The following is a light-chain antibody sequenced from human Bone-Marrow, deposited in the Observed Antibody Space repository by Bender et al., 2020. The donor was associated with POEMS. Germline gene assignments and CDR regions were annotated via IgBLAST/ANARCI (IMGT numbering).Light chain of an antibody. Sequence: QSALTQPPSASGSPGQSVTISCTGTSSDVGGYDYVSWYQQYPGKAPKLMIYQVSKRPSGVPDRFSGSKSGNTASLTVSGLQAEDEADYYCKPYAGSWVFGGGTKLTVL. J-gene: IGLJ3*02. CDR2: QVS. CDR3: KPYAGSWV. CDR1: SSDVGGYDY. V-gene: IGLV2-8*01.